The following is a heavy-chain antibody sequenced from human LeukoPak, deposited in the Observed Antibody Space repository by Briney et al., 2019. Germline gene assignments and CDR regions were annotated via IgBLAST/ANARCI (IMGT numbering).Heavy chain of an antibody. CDR2: IYHSGST. CDR3: ARGDEYGDYMLY. CDR1: GYSISSGYY. D-gene: IGHD4-17*01. Sequence: PSETLSLTCTVSGYSISSGYYWGWIRPPPGKGLEWIGSIYHSGSTYYNPSLKSRVTISVDTSKNQFSLKLSSVTAADTAVYYCARGDEYGDYMLYWGQGTLVTVSS. V-gene: IGHV4-38-2*02. J-gene: IGHJ4*02.